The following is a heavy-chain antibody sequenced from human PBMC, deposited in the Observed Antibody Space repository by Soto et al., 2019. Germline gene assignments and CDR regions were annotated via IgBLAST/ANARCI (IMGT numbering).Heavy chain of an antibody. J-gene: IGHJ6*02. D-gene: IGHD3-3*01. V-gene: IGHV4-38-2*01. CDR2: IYHSGST. CDR1: GYSISSGYY. CDR3: ARAEEVWIFGVVTPYGMDV. Sequence: SETLSLTCAVSGYSISSGYYWGWIRQPPGKGLEWIGSIYHSGSTYYNPSLKSRVTISVDTSKNQFSLKLSSVTAADTAVYYCARAEEVWIFGVVTPYGMDVWGQGTTVTVYS.